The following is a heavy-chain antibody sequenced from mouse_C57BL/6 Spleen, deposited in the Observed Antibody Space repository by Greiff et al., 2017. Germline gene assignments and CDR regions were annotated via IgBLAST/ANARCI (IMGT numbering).Heavy chain of an antibody. J-gene: IGHJ2*01. D-gene: IGHD2-4*01. CDR1: GYTFTSYW. V-gene: IGHV1-64*01. CDR3: ASSIYYDCDHYFDY. CDR2: IHPNSGST. Sequence: QVQLQQSGAELVKPGASVKLSCKASGYTFTSYWMHWVKQRPGQGLEWIGMIHPNSGSTNYNEKFKSKATLTVDKSSSTAYMQLSSLTSEDSAVYYCASSIYYDCDHYFDYWGQGTTLTVSS.